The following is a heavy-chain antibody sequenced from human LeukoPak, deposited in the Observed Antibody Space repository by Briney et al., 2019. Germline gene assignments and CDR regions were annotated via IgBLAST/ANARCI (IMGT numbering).Heavy chain of an antibody. V-gene: IGHV4-34*01. D-gene: IGHD6-19*01. CDR2: TSHSGST. CDR3: AIGGLRGYSSGWYGGSRQYHYMDV. CDR1: GGSFSGYY. Sequence: SETLSLTCAVYGGSFSGYYWSWIRQPPGQGLEWIGETSHSGSTYYNPSLESRVTISVDTSKKQFSLKLSSVTAADTAVYYCAIGGLRGYSSGWYGGSRQYHYMDVWGKGTTVTVSS. J-gene: IGHJ6*03.